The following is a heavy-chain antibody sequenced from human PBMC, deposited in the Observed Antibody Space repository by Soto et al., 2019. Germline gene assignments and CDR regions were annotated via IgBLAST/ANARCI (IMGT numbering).Heavy chain of an antibody. CDR3: ANDFQRFFDY. V-gene: IGHV3-30*18. CDR1: GFTFSSYG. CDR2: ISYDGSNK. J-gene: IGHJ4*02. Sequence: QVQLVESGGGVVQPGRSLRLSCAASGFTFSSYGMHWVRQAPGKGLEWVAVISYDGSNKYYADSVKGRFTISRDNSKNTLYLQMNSLRAEDTAVYYCANDFQRFFDYWGQGTLVTVSS.